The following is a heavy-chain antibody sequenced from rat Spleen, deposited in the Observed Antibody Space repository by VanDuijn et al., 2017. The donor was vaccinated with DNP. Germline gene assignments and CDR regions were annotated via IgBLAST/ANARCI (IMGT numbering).Heavy chain of an antibody. Sequence: EVQLVESGGGLVKPGRSLKLSCAASGFTFSDFNMAWVRQAPKQGLEWVASISYDGGSTYYRDSVKGRFTISRDNAKSSLYLQMDSLRSEDTATYYCTTVGNNYYFDYWGQGVMVTVSS. CDR3: TTVGNNYYFDY. CDR2: ISYDGGST. V-gene: IGHV5-20*01. D-gene: IGHD1-10*01. J-gene: IGHJ2*01. CDR1: GFTFSDFN.